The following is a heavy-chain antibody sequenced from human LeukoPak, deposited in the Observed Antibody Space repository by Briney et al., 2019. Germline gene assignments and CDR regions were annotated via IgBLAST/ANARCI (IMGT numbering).Heavy chain of an antibody. J-gene: IGHJ4*02. CDR2: INANTGNP. CDR3: ARGHYDSR. V-gene: IGHV7-4-1*02. D-gene: IGHD3-22*01. Sequence: ASVKVSCKGSGYTFTNFAMNWVRQAPGQGLEWMGWINANTGNPTYAQGFTGRFVFTLDTSVSTAYLQINSLKAEDTAVYYCARGHYDSRWGQGTLVTVSS. CDR1: GYTFTNFA.